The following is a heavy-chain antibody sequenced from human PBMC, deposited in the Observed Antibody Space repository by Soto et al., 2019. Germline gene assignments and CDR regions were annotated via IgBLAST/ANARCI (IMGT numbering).Heavy chain of an antibody. CDR1: GDSVSSSTAA. Sequence: SQTLSLTCAISGDSVSSSTAAWNWIRSSPSRGLEWLGRTYYRSNWRHDYAVSVKSRITVNPDTSKNHFSLPLNAVTPDDTAVYYCARGVAGSGFDLWGQGTLVTVSS. V-gene: IGHV6-1*01. J-gene: IGHJ4*02. CDR3: ARGVAGSGFDL. D-gene: IGHD6-19*01. CDR2: TYYRSNWRH.